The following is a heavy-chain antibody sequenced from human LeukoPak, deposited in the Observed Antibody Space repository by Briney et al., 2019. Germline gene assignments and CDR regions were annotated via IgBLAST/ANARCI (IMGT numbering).Heavy chain of an antibody. CDR1: GFTFSNYE. V-gene: IGHV3-48*03. Sequence: GGSLRLSCAASGFTFSNYEMNWVRQAPGKGLEWVSYISSSGSTIYYADSVKGRFTISRDNAKNSLYLQMNSLRAEDTAVYYCARTGDSSFDYWGQGTLVTVSS. D-gene: IGHD4-17*01. CDR3: ARTGDSSFDY. J-gene: IGHJ4*02. CDR2: ISSSGSTI.